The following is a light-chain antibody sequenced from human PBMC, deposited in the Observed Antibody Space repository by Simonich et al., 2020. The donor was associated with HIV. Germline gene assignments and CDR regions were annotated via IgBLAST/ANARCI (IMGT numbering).Light chain of an antibody. J-gene: IGKJ4*01. V-gene: IGKV3D-15*01. CDR1: QSVRSN. CDR3: QQRSNWPLT. CDR2: GTT. Sequence: EIVMTQSPATLSVSPGERATLSCRASQSVRSNLAWYQQKPGQAPRLLIYGTTTRATGIPARFSGSGSGTDFTLTISSLEPEDFAVYYCQQRSNWPLTFGGGTKVEIK.